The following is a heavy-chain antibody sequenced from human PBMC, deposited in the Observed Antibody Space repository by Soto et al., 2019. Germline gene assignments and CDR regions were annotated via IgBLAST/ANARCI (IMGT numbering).Heavy chain of an antibody. CDR3: ARERYCSGGSCYTFLMDV. J-gene: IGHJ6*03. V-gene: IGHV3-11*01. Sequence: GGSLRLSCAASGFTFSDYYMSWIRQAPGKGLEWVSYISSSGSTIYYVDSVKGRFTISRDNAKNSLYLQMNSLRAEDTAVYYCARERYCSGGSCYTFLMDVWGKGTTVTVSS. CDR2: ISSSGSTI. D-gene: IGHD2-15*01. CDR1: GFTFSDYY.